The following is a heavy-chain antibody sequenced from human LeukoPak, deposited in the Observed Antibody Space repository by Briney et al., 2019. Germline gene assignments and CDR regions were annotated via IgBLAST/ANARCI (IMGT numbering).Heavy chain of an antibody. V-gene: IGHV3-23*01. CDR1: GFTFSSYS. J-gene: IGHJ4*02. CDR3: AKVRPEYYYDSSGYYDY. CDR2: ISGSGGTT. Sequence: GGSLRLSCAASGFTFSSYSMNWVRQAPGKGLEWVSAISGSGGTTYYADSVKGRFTISRDNSKNTLYLQMNSLRAEDTAVYYFAKVRPEYYYDSSGYYDYCGQGPMAIVS. D-gene: IGHD3-22*01.